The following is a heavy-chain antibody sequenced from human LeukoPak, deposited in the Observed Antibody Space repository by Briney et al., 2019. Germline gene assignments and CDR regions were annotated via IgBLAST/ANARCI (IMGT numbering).Heavy chain of an antibody. CDR1: GYAFSRYG. D-gene: IGHD6-13*01. Sequence: GGSLRLSCAASGYAFSRYGMHWLRQAPGTGLEWVAVMWYDGSNEAYADSVRGRFTISRDNSENRLYLQMSSLRVEDTAVYYCAREHTIAATGTHWFAPWGQGTLVTVSS. V-gene: IGHV3-33*01. J-gene: IGHJ5*02. CDR3: AREHTIAATGTHWFAP. CDR2: MWYDGSNE.